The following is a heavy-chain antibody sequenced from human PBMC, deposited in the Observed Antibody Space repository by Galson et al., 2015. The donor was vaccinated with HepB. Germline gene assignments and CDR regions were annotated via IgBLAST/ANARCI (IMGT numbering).Heavy chain of an antibody. CDR3: ARDFSGNYYDSSGYPTLDA. V-gene: IGHV3-11*06. D-gene: IGHD3-22*01. J-gene: IGHJ6*02. Sequence: FLRHYCPAPGVTFSDHYMSCIREAPGKGLEWVSYISSSSSYTHHADSVKGRFTISRDNAKNSLYLQMNSLRAEDTAVYYCARDFSGNYYDSSGYPTLDAWGQGTTVTVSS. CDR2: ISSSSSYT. CDR1: GVTFSDHY.